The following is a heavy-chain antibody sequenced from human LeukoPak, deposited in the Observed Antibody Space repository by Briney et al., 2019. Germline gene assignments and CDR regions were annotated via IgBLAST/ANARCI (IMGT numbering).Heavy chain of an antibody. CDR3: AREGSYCVGGDCYSFDF. J-gene: IGHJ4*02. CDR1: GYRFIPNL. D-gene: IGHD2-15*01. V-gene: IGHV1-2*02. CDR2: MHPGNGNT. Sequence: ASVKVSCKASGYRFIPNLIQWVRQAPGLGPEWIGWMHPGNGNTRYAEKFQGRVTMTRDTSINTAYMDLSSLRSDDTAVYYCAREGSYCVGGDCYSFDFWGQGTQITVSS.